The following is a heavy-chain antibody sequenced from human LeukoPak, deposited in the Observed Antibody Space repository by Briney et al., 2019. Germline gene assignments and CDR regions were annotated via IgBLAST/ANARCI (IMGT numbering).Heavy chain of an antibody. V-gene: IGHV1-24*01. D-gene: IGHD2-21*02. Sequence: GASVKVSCKASGYTFTSYDINWVRQATGQGLEWMGGFDPEDGETIYAQKFQGRVTMTEDTSTDTAYMELSSLRSEDTAVYYCATHCGGDCYSGGGYWDQGTLVTVSS. CDR1: GYTFTSYD. CDR2: FDPEDGET. J-gene: IGHJ4*02. CDR3: ATHCGGDCYSGGGY.